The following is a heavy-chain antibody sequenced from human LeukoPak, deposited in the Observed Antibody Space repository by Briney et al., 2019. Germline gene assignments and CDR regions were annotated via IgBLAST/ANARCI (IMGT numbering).Heavy chain of an antibody. CDR1: GYTFTGYY. CDR2: INPSGGST. D-gene: IGHD5-18*01. CDR3: ARDTAMVNWYFDL. Sequence: ASVKVSCKASGYTFTGYYMHWVRQAPGQGLEWMGIINPSGGSTSYAQKFQGRVTMTRDMSTSTVYMELSSLRSEDTAVYYCARDTAMVNWYFDLWGRGTLVTVSS. V-gene: IGHV1-46*01. J-gene: IGHJ2*01.